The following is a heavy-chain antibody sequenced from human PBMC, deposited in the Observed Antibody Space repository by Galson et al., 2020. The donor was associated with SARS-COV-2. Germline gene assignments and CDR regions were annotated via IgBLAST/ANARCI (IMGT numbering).Heavy chain of an antibody. CDR2: IRGDGSER. CDR1: GFTFNDYW. Sequence: GGSLRPSCAVSGFTFNDYWRSWFRQAPGKGLEWVANIRGDGSERNYVDSVKGRFSISRDNAVNSLYLQMNSLTVEDTAVYYCSREDWQGGFWGQGTLVTVSS. V-gene: IGHV3-7*01. D-gene: IGHD3-9*01. J-gene: IGHJ4*02. CDR3: SREDWQGGF.